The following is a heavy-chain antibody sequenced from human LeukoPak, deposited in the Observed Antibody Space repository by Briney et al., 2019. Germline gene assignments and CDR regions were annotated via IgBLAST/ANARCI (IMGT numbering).Heavy chain of an antibody. D-gene: IGHD6-13*01. CDR1: GFTFSSYA. J-gene: IGHJ3*02. V-gene: IGHV3-23*01. Sequence: GGSLRLSCAASGFTFSSYAMSWVRQAPGKGLEWVSAISGSGGSTYYADSAKGRFTISRDNSKNTLYLQMNSLRAEDTAVYYCAKLDSSSWYSGAFDIWGQGTMVTVSS. CDR2: ISGSGGST. CDR3: AKLDSSSWYSGAFDI.